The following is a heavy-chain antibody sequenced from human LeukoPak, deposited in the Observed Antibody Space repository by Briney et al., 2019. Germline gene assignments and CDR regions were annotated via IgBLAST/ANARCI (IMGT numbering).Heavy chain of an antibody. J-gene: IGHJ5*02. CDR1: GYTFTSYA. V-gene: IGHV7-4-1*02. CDR3: ARAELLGWSSGNNWFDP. D-gene: IGHD3-22*01. Sequence: ASVKVSCKASGYTFTSYAMNWVRQAPGQGLEWMGWINTNTGNPTYAQGFTGRFVFSLDTSVSTAYLQISNLKAEDTAVYYCARAELLGWSSGNNWFDPWGQGTLVTVSS. CDR2: INTNTGNP.